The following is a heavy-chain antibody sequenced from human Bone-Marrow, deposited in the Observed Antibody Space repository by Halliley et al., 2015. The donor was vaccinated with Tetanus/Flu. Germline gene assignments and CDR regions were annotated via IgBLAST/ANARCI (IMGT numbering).Heavy chain of an antibody. CDR3: AGGVPYGDYFFAY. V-gene: IGHV4-4*06. Sequence: EWMAEISPRGEPKSNRSLKSRITMSLDTSKNQFFLRLISVTAADTAVYYCAGGVPYGDYFFAYWGQGTLATVSS. CDR2: ISPRGEP. J-gene: IGHJ4*02. D-gene: IGHD4-17*01.